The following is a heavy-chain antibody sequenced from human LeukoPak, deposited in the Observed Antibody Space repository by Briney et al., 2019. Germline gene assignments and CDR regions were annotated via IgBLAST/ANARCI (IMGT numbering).Heavy chain of an antibody. CDR2: IYTSGTT. CDR3: ARWSGSVTARNYYYYMDV. J-gene: IGHJ6*03. D-gene: IGHD6-6*01. V-gene: IGHV4-61*02. Sequence: PSQTLSLTCTVSGGSVRRGNYYWTWIRQPAGSGLEWIGRIYTSGTTDYDPSLRTRVTISVDASRNQFSLNLSSVTAADTAVYYCARWSGSVTARNYYYYMDVWGEGTTVTVSS. CDR1: GGSVRRGNYY.